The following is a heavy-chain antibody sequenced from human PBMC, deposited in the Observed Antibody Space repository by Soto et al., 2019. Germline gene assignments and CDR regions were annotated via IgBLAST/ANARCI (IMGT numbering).Heavy chain of an antibody. CDR3: AKDSYYDILTGYFVY. V-gene: IGHV3-9*01. CDR1: GFTFDDYA. J-gene: IGHJ4*02. CDR2: ISWNSGSI. Sequence: TGGSLRLSCAASGFTFDDYAMHWVRQTPGKGLEWVSGISWNSGSIGYADSVKGRFTISRDNAKNSLYLQMNSLRAEDTALYYCAKDSYYDILTGYFVYWGQGTLVTVSS. D-gene: IGHD3-9*01.